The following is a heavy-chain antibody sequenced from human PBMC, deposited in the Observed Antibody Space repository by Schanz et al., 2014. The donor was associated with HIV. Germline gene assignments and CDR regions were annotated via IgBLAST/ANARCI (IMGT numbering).Heavy chain of an antibody. V-gene: IGHV3-9*01. CDR1: GFIFNDFA. CDR3: ARDKSNLGMDS. J-gene: IGHJ5*01. Sequence: EVQLVESGGGLLQPGRSLRLSCAASGFIFNDFAMHWVRQAPGKGLEWVSTISWNSGSIAYADSVKGRFTISRDNAANSLFLQMNSLRAEDTAVYYCARDKSNLGMDSWGQGTLVTVSS. CDR2: ISWNSGSI.